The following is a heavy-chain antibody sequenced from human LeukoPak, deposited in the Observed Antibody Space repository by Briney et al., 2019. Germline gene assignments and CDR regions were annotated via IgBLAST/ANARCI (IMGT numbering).Heavy chain of an antibody. J-gene: IGHJ5*02. Sequence: GGSLRLSCAASGFTFSSYWMRWVRQAPGKGLVWVSRINSDGSSTSYADSVKGRFTISRDNAKNTLYLQMNSLRAEDTAVYYCARSYYYDSSGYYSGRNWFDPWGQGTLVTVSS. CDR3: ARSYYYDSSGYYSGRNWFDP. CDR1: GFTFSSYW. V-gene: IGHV3-74*01. CDR2: INSDGSST. D-gene: IGHD3-22*01.